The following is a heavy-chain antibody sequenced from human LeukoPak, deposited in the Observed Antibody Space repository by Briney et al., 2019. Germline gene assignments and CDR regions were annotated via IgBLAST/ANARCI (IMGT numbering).Heavy chain of an antibody. V-gene: IGHV5-51*01. CDR2: IYPNDSDA. CDR3: ARDLVVASTRLGAFDI. D-gene: IGHD2-15*01. CDR1: GYSFTSYW. Sequence: GESLKISCKGSGYSFTSYWIGWVRQKPGKGLEWMGIIYPNDSDARYSPSFQGQVTMSVDRSINTAYLQWSSLKASDTAMYFCARDLVVASTRLGAFDIWGQGTMVTVSS. J-gene: IGHJ3*02.